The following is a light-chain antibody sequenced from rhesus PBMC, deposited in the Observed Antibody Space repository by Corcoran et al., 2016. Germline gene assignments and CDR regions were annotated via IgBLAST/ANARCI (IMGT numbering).Light chain of an antibody. CDR2: KAS. Sequence: DIQMTQSPSSLSASVGDTVTISCQASQGISSWLAWYQQKPWKAPKLLIYKASSLQSGVPSRVSGSGSGTDFTLTISSLQPEDFAAYYCLQYSRSPYSFGQGTKVEIK. CDR1: QGISSW. CDR3: LQYSRSPYS. J-gene: IGKJ2*01. V-gene: IGKV1-22*01.